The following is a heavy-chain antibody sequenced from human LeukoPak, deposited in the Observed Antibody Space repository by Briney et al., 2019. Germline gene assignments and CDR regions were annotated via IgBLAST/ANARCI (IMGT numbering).Heavy chain of an antibody. CDR1: RDSLYKYG. CDR2: ITVDNGKT. CDR3: ARSQYCSGGSCYTGDFDY. Sequence: ASVTVSCMPSRDSLYKYGATWVGQAPGQGLEWMGWITVDNGKTEYSQKLQGRVTMTTDTSRSTVYMELRSLRSEDTAVYYCARSQYCSGGSCYTGDFDYWGQGTLVTVSS. J-gene: IGHJ4*02. D-gene: IGHD2-15*01. V-gene: IGHV1-18*01.